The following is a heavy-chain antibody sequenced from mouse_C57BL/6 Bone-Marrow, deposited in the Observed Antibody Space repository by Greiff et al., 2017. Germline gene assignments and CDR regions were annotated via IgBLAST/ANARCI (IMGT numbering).Heavy chain of an antibody. Sequence: EVHLVESEGGLVQPGSSMKLSCTASGFTFSDYYMAWVRQVPEKGLEWVANINYDGSSTYYLDSLKSRFIISRDNAKNILYLQMSSLKSEDTATYYCARDSYGSRGFAYWGQGTLVTVSA. CDR3: ARDSYGSRGFAY. CDR1: GFTFSDYY. CDR2: INYDGSST. J-gene: IGHJ3*01. V-gene: IGHV5-16*01. D-gene: IGHD1-1*01.